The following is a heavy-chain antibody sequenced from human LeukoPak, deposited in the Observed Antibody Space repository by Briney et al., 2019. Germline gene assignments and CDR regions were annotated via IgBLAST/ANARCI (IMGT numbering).Heavy chain of an antibody. CDR1: GFTFSSYD. D-gene: IGHD6-19*01. J-gene: IGHJ5*02. V-gene: IGHV3-13*01. Sequence: GGSLRLSCAASGFTFSSYDMHWVRQVPGKGLEWVSAIGTADDTYYAGSVKGRFTISRENAKNSLYLQMSSLRAGDTAVYYCARAVAGAGWFDPWGQGALVTVSS. CDR3: ARAVAGAGWFDP. CDR2: IGTADDT.